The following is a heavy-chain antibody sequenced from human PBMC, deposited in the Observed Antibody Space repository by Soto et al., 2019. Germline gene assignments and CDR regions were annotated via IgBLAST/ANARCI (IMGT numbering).Heavy chain of an antibody. Sequence: ASVKVSCKASGYTFTSYAMHWVRQAPGQRLEWMGWINAGNGNTKYSQKFQGRVTITRDTSASTAYMELSSLRSEDTAVYYCARDNLIQLWFWSNAFDIWGQGTMVTVSS. J-gene: IGHJ3*02. CDR3: ARDNLIQLWFWSNAFDI. D-gene: IGHD5-18*01. CDR1: GYTFTSYA. V-gene: IGHV1-3*01. CDR2: INAGNGNT.